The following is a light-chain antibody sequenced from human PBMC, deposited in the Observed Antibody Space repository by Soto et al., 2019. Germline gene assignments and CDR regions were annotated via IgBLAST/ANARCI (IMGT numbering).Light chain of an antibody. CDR2: DAS. CDR3: RQLNNYFFA. CDR1: QDISSA. J-gene: IGKJ3*01. Sequence: AIQLTQSPSSLSASVGDRVTITCRASQDISSALAWYQQKPGEAPKLLIYDASCLESGVPSGLSGSGSGTEFTLTVSSLQPEDFAPCYCRQLNNYFFAFGPETKVD. V-gene: IGKV1D-13*01.